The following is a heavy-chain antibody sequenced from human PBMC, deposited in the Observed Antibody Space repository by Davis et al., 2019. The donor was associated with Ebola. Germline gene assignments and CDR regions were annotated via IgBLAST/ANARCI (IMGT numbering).Heavy chain of an antibody. CDR2: INNDGSDT. D-gene: IGHD1-1*01. V-gene: IGHV3-74*01. CDR1: GFTFSNYW. Sequence: GGSLRLSCAASGFTFSNYWMHWVRHDPGKGLVWVSSINNDGSDTRYADSVKGRFTISRDNAKNTLYLQMNSLRAEDTAVYYCARASIGRGDYWGQGTLVTVSS. J-gene: IGHJ4*02. CDR3: ARASIGRGDY.